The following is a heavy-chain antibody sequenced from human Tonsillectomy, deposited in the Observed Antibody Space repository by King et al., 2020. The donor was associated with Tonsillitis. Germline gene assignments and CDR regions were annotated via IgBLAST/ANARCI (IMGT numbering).Heavy chain of an antibody. V-gene: IGHV3-64D*06. Sequence: VQLVESGGGLVQPGGSLRLSCSASGFNFSRYAMHWVRQAPGKGLEYVSDIGRTGGSTYYADSVKGRFTISRDNSKNTLYLQMSSLRAEDTAVYYCVKDLYRSFDYWGQGTLVTVSS. D-gene: IGHD2-2*02. J-gene: IGHJ4*02. CDR2: IGRTGGST. CDR3: VKDLYRSFDY. CDR1: GFNFSRYA.